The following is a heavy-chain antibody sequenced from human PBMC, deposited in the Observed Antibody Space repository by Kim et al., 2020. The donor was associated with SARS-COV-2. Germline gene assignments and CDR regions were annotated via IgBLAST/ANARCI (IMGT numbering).Heavy chain of an antibody. CDR3: ARASDGSGSSKCYNYMDA. CDR2: IYYSGST. CDR1: GGSISSGGYY. Sequence: SETLSLTCTVSGGSISSGGYYWSRLRQHPGKGLEWIGYIYYSGSTYYNPSLKSRVTISVDTSKYQFPLKLSSVTAADTAVYYCARASDGSGSSKCYNYMDAWGKGTTVTVSS. D-gene: IGHD3-10*01. V-gene: IGHV4-31*03. J-gene: IGHJ6*03.